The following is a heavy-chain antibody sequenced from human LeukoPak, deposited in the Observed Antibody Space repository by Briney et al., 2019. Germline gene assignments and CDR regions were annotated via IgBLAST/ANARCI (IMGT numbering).Heavy chain of an antibody. V-gene: IGHV4-39*01. J-gene: IGHJ5*02. CDR2: IYYSGNT. Sequence: SETLSLTCTVSGGSISSSSYYWGWIRQPPGKGLEWIGSIYYSGNTYYNPSLKSRVTISVDTSKNQFSLKLSSVTAADTAVYYCARHPSVTIAAAGVDWFDPWGQGTLVTVSS. D-gene: IGHD6-13*01. CDR3: ARHPSVTIAAAGVDWFDP. CDR1: GGSISSSSYY.